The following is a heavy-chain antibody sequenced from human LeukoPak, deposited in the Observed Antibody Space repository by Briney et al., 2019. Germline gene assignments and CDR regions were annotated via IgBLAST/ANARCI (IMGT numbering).Heavy chain of an antibody. D-gene: IGHD2-2*01. V-gene: IGHV4-34*01. Sequence: SETLSLTCAVYGGSFNGYYWSWIRQPPGKGLEWIGEINHSGSTNYNPSLKSRVTISVDTSKNQFSLKLSSVTAADTAVYYCARKSCSSTSCYGAWFDPWGQGTLVTVSS. J-gene: IGHJ5*02. CDR2: INHSGST. CDR1: GGSFNGYY. CDR3: ARKSCSSTSCYGAWFDP.